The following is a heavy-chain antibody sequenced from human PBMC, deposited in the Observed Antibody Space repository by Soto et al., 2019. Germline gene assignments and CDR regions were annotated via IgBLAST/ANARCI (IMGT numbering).Heavy chain of an antibody. D-gene: IGHD2-15*01. CDR3: ATVACSGGSCYGNNWFDP. J-gene: IGHJ5*02. CDR1: GYTLTELS. CDR2: FDPEDGET. V-gene: IGHV1-24*01. Sequence: ASVKVSCKVSGYTLTELSMHWVRQAPGKGLEWMGGFDPEDGETIYAQKFQGRVTMTEDTSTDTAYMELSSLRSEDTAVYYCATVACSGGSCYGNNWFDPWGQGTLLTVSS.